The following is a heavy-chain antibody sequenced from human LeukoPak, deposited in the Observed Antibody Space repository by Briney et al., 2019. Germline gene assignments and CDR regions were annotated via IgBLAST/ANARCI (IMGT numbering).Heavy chain of an antibody. J-gene: IGHJ4*02. CDR1: GFTFSIYA. D-gene: IGHD3-10*01. CDR2: ISATGDST. V-gene: IGHV3-23*01. CDR3: VKGGWGAVLDY. Sequence: GGSLRLSCAASGFTFSIYAMGWVRQAPGEGLEWVSTISATGDSTYYADSVKGRLTISRDNSKSTLYLQMSSVRADDTAVYYCVKGGWGAVLDYWGQGTLVTVSS.